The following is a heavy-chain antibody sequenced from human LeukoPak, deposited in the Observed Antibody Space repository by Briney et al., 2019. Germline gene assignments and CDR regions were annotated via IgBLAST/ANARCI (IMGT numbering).Heavy chain of an antibody. CDR2: IYYSGST. CDR3: ARDRDSSGYYDAFDI. V-gene: IGHV4-59*01. D-gene: IGHD3-22*01. CDR1: GGSISSYY. Sequence: SETLSLTCTVSGGSISSYYWSWIRQPPGKGLEWIGYIYYSGSTNYNPSPKSRVTISVDTSKNQFSLKLSSVTAADTAVYYCARDRDSSGYYDAFDIWGQGTMVTVSS. J-gene: IGHJ3*02.